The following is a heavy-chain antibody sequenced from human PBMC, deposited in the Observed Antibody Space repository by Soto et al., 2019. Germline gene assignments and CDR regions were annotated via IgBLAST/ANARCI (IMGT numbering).Heavy chain of an antibody. J-gene: IGHJ4*02. CDR3: ARQIYDSDTGPNFQYYFDS. CDR1: GYSFAGYW. CDR2: IDPSDSQT. V-gene: IGHV5-10-1*01. D-gene: IGHD3-22*01. Sequence: GESLKISCKGSGYSFAGYWITWVRRKPGKGLEWMGRIDPSDSQTYYSPSFRGHVTISVTKSITTVFLQWSSLRASDTAMYYCARQIYDSDTGPNFQYYFDSWGQVTPVTVSS.